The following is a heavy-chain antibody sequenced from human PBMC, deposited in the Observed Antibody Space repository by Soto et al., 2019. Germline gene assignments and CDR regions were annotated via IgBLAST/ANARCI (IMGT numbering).Heavy chain of an antibody. J-gene: IGHJ6*02. Sequence: LSLTCSVSGYSVSSSDYYWAWIRQPPGKGLEWIGGMLYSGLTYYNPSLKSRVTLSVDTSKNQFSVRLNSVTASDTAVYYCAPLSVSLSGPYGIHVWGQGTTVTVSS. CDR3: APLSVSLSGPYGIHV. D-gene: IGHD2-15*01. CDR2: MLYSGLT. V-gene: IGHV4-39*01. CDR1: GYSVSSSDYY.